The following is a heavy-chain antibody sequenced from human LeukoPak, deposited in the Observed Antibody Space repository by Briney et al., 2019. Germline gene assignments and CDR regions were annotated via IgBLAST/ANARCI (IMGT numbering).Heavy chain of an antibody. CDR2: ITISTTLI. CDR1: GFTFSNYN. J-gene: IGHJ4*02. V-gene: IGHV3-48*01. CDR3: ARQREGDFDY. Sequence: PGGSLRLSCAASGFTFSNYNMNWVRQAPGKGLEWVAYITISTTLIYYADSVKGRFTISRDNAKNSLYLQMNSLRAEDTAVYYCARQREGDFDYWGQGTLVTVSS.